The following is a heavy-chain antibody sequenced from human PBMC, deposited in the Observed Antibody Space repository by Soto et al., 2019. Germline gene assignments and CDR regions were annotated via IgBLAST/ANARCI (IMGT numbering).Heavy chain of an antibody. Sequence: GESLKISCKGSGYSFTSYWIGWVRQMPGKGLEWMGIIYPGDSDTRYSPSFQGQVTISADKSISTAYLQWSSLKASDTAMYYCARRMGYICSLRDYYYYGMDVWGQGTTVPVSS. CDR2: IYPGDSDT. V-gene: IGHV5-51*01. CDR1: GYSFTSYW. CDR3: ARRMGYICSLRDYYYYGMDV. J-gene: IGHJ6*02. D-gene: IGHD5-12*01.